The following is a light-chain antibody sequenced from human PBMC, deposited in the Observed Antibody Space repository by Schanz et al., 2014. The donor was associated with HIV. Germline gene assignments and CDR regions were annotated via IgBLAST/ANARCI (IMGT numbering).Light chain of an antibody. CDR2: GNS. J-gene: IGLJ2*01. CDR1: SSNIGAGYD. V-gene: IGLV1-40*01. CDR3: TSYAGGNILI. Sequence: QSVLTQPPSVSGAPGQRVTISCSGSSSNIGAGYDVHWYQQLPGTAPKLLIYGNSNRPSGVPDRFSGSKSGTSASLAITGLQAEDEADYYCTSYAGGNILIFGGGTKLTVL.